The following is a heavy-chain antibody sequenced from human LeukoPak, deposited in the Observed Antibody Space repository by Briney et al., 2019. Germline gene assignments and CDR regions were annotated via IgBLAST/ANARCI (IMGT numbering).Heavy chain of an antibody. V-gene: IGHV1-24*01. CDR1: GYTLAELS. CDR2: FDPEDGET. CDR3: ATVSLPSGSYSYFDY. Sequence: ASVKVSCKVSGYTLAELSMHWVRQAPGKGLEWMGGFDPEDGETIYAQKFQGRVTMTEDTSTDTAYMELSSLRSEDTAVYYCATVSLPSGSYSYFDYWGQGTLVTVSS. D-gene: IGHD3-10*01. J-gene: IGHJ4*02.